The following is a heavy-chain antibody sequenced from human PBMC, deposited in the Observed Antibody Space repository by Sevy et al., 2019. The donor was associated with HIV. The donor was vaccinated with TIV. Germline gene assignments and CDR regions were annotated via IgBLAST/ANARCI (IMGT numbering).Heavy chain of an antibody. D-gene: IGHD2-8*01. V-gene: IGHV3-30*02. CDR1: GFTFSSYG. J-gene: IGHJ4*02. CDR2: IRYDGSNK. Sequence: GGSLRLSCAASGFTFSSYGMHWVRQAPGKGLEWVAFIRYDGSNKYYADSVKGRFTISRDNSKNTLYLQMNSLRAEDTAVYYCAKNTAAVGVGGFDYWGQGALVTVSS. CDR3: AKNTAAVGVGGFDY.